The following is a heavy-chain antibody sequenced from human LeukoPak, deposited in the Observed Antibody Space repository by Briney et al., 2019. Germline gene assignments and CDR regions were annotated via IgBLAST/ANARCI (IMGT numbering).Heavy chain of an antibody. V-gene: IGHV4-4*07. CDR1: GGSITSYF. CDR2: IYTSGST. J-gene: IGHJ4*02. Sequence: SETLSLTCTVSGGSITSYFWSWIRQPAGKGLEWIGRIYTSGSTNYNPSLRSRVTMSVDTSKNQFSLKLSSVTAADTAVYYCARDRLFGSGHRYFDYWGQGTLVTVSS. CDR3: ARDRLFGSGHRYFDY. D-gene: IGHD3-22*01.